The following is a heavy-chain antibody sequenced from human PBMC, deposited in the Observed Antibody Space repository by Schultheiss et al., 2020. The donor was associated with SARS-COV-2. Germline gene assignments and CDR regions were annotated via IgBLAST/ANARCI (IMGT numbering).Heavy chain of an antibody. CDR3: ARALGYCSSTSCQFYYYYMDV. Sequence: GGSLRLSCAASGFTFSSYEMNWVRQAPGKGLEWVSAISGSGGSTYYADSVKGRFTISRDNSKNTLYLQMNSLRAEDTAVYYCARALGYCSSTSCQFYYYYMDVWGKGTTVTVSS. V-gene: IGHV3-23*01. D-gene: IGHD2-2*01. CDR2: ISGSGGST. CDR1: GFTFSSYE. J-gene: IGHJ6*03.